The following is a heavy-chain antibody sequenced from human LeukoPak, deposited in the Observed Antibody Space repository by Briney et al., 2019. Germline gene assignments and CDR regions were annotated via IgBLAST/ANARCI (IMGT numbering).Heavy chain of an antibody. CDR1: GFTFSNAW. D-gene: IGHD1-26*01. Sequence: PGGSLRLSCTASGFTFSNAWMSWVRQAPGKGLEWVGRIKSKPAGGSTDYAAPIKGRFTISRDDSKNTLYLQVNSLKVEDTAVYYCTTDLKDSGSDTTTGFQYWGQGTLVTVSS. V-gene: IGHV3-15*01. J-gene: IGHJ4*02. CDR3: TTDLKDSGSDTTTGFQY. CDR2: IKSKPAGGST.